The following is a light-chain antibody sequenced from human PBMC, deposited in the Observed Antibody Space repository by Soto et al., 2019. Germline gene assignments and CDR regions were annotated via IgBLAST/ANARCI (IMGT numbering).Light chain of an antibody. Sequence: EIVMTQSPATLSVSLGDRATLSCRASQSVSNYLAWYQQKPGQAPRLLIYGASTRATGIPARFSGSGSETDFTLTISSLQSEDFATYYCQQYHNYSPLTFGGGTKVEI. V-gene: IGKV3-15*01. CDR3: QQYHNYSPLT. CDR1: QSVSNY. J-gene: IGKJ4*01. CDR2: GAS.